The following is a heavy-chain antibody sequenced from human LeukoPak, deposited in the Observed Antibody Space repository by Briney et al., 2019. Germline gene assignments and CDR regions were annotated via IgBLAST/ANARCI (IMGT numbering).Heavy chain of an antibody. CDR1: GFTFSSHA. V-gene: IGHV3-30-3*01. D-gene: IGHD3-10*01. CDR2: LSHDGGKK. CDR3: ARDLRGSDAYYFDY. J-gene: IGHJ4*02. Sequence: GRSLRLSCAASGFTFSSHAMHWVRQAPGKGLEWVAVLSHDGGKKYYADSVKGRFTISRDNSKNTLYLQMNSLRGEDTAVYYCARDLRGSDAYYFDYWGQGTLVTVSS.